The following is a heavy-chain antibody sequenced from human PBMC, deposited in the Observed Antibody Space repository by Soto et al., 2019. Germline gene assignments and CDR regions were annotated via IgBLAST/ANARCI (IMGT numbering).Heavy chain of an antibody. CDR1: GGTFSSYA. V-gene: IGHV1-69*13. D-gene: IGHD3-10*01. Sequence: ASVKVSCKASGGTFSSYAISWVRQAPGQGLEWMGGIIPIFGTANYAQKFQGRVTITADESTSTAYMELSSLRSEDTAVYYCARDRGPLMVRGSFDIWGQGTMVTVSS. CDR3: ARDRGPLMVRGSFDI. CDR2: IIPIFGTA. J-gene: IGHJ3*02.